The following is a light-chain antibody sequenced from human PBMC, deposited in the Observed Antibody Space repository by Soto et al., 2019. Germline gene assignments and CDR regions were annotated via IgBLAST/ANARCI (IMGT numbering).Light chain of an antibody. CDR2: AAS. V-gene: IGKV1-39*01. J-gene: IGKJ4*01. CDR3: QQSSSPPLT. Sequence: DIQMTQSPSSLSASVVDRVSITCRASQSISNFLNWYQQKPGKAPKLLIYAASSLQSGVPARFSGSGSGTDFTLTISSLQPEDFATFYCQQSSSPPLTFGGGTKVEIK. CDR1: QSISNF.